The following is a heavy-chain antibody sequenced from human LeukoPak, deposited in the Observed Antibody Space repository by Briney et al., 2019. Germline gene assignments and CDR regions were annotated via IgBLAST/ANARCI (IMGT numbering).Heavy chain of an antibody. CDR3: ARGDYGGDYFDY. CDR1: GFTFSDHY. D-gene: IGHD4-23*01. V-gene: IGHV3-11*05. J-gene: IGHJ4*02. Sequence: GGSLRLSCEVSGFTFSDHYMSWIRQAPGKRLEWVSYISSGSTYTNYADSVEGRFTISRDNAKNSLYLQMNSLRAEDTAVYYCARGDYGGDYFDYWGQGTLVTVSS. CDR2: ISSGSTYT.